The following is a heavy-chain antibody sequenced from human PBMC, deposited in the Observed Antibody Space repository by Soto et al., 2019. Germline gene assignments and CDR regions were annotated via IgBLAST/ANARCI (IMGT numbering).Heavy chain of an antibody. Sequence: PSETLSLTCTVSGGSMSSNYWSWIRQSPAKGLEWIGFVYYGGTNYNPSFESRVTMSVDTPKKQFSLELTDVTAADTAVYYCVSYRGAFYFDHWGQGTLVPSPQ. CDR2: VYYGGT. CDR3: VSYRGAFYFDH. CDR1: GGSMSSNY. V-gene: IGHV4-59*01. D-gene: IGHD4-4*01. J-gene: IGHJ4*02.